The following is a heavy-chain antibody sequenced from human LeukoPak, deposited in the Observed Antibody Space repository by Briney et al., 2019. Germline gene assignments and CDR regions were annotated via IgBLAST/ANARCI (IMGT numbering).Heavy chain of an antibody. CDR1: GGTFSSYA. J-gene: IGHJ6*03. Sequence: SVKVSCKASGGTFSSYAISWVRQAPGQGLEWMGGIIPIFGTANYAQKFQGRVTITADESTSTAYMELSSLRSEDTAVYYCALGYSNLYYYYMDVWGKGTTVTVSS. V-gene: IGHV1-69*01. CDR3: ALGYSNLYYYYMDV. CDR2: IIPIFGTA. D-gene: IGHD4-11*01.